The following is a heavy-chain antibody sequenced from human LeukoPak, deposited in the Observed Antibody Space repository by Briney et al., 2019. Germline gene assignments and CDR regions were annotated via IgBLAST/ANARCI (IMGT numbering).Heavy chain of an antibody. CDR2: MFDRGSP. J-gene: IGHJ2*01. CDR1: GGSINGYS. Sequence: SETLSLTCSVSGGSINGYSWGWVRQPPGKGLECIGYMFDRGSPNHHPSLQDRVTTSVDTSRNEFSLRLTSVTAADTAVYYCARRIQLWSYWHFDLWGRGTLVTVSS. D-gene: IGHD5-18*01. V-gene: IGHV4-4*09. CDR3: ARRIQLWSYWHFDL.